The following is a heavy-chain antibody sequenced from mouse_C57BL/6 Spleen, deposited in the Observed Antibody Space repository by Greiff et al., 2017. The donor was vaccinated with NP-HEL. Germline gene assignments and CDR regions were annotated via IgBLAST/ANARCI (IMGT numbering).Heavy chain of an antibody. J-gene: IGHJ3*01. Sequence: EVQLVESGGGLVQPKGSLKLSCAASGFSFNTYAMNWVRQAPGKGLEWVARIRSKSNNYATYYADSVKDRFTISRDDSESMLYLQMNNLKTEDTAMYYCVSPPYDAFAYWGQGTLVTVSA. CDR1: GFSFNTYA. CDR2: IRSKSNNYAT. CDR3: VSPPYDAFAY. V-gene: IGHV10-1*01. D-gene: IGHD2-3*01.